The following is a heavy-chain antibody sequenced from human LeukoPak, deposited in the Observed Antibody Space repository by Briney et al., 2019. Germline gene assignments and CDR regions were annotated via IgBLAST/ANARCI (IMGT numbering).Heavy chain of an antibody. D-gene: IGHD1-7*01. J-gene: IGHJ6*03. Sequence: PGGSLRLSCAASGFTFSSYAMSWVRQAPGKGLEWVSAISGSGGSTYYADSVKGRFTISRDNSKNTLYLQMNSLRAEDTAVYYCARDRKLELRLFSYMDVWGKGTTVTVSS. CDR1: GFTFSSYA. CDR3: ARDRKLELRLFSYMDV. V-gene: IGHV3-23*01. CDR2: ISGSGGST.